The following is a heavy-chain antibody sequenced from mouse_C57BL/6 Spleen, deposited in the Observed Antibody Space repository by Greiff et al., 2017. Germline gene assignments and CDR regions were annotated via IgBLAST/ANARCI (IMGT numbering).Heavy chain of an antibody. V-gene: IGHV1-64*01. CDR2: IHPNSGST. CDR1: GYTFTSYC. J-gene: IGHJ2*01. Sequence: QVQLQQPGAELVKPGASVKLSCKASGYTFTSYCMHWVKQRPGQGLEWIGMIHPNSGSTNYNEKFKSKATLTVDKSSSTAYMQLSSLTSEDSSVYYCARSTVVATDYWGQGTTLTVSS. D-gene: IGHD1-1*01. CDR3: ARSTVVATDY.